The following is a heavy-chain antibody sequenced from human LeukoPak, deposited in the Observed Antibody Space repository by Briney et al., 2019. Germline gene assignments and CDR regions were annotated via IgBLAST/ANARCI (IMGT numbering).Heavy chain of an antibody. CDR2: IKPSGSEK. D-gene: IGHD2-21*02. CDR1: GFTFSKYW. J-gene: IGHJ3*01. V-gene: IGHV3-7*01. CDR3: ARDLDTYVVLTAYDTFDV. Sequence: GGSLRLSSEGSGFTFSKYWMTWVRQAPEKGLEWVANIKPSGSEKHYADSVEGRFTISRDNAKNSLYLQMNSLRAEDTAVYYCARDLDTYVVLTAYDTFDVWGQGTMVTVSS.